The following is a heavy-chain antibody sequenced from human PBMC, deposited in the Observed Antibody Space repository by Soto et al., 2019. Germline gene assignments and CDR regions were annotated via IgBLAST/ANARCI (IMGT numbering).Heavy chain of an antibody. Sequence: EVQLVESGGGLVKPGGSLRLSCAASGFTFSSYSMNWVRQAPGKGLEWVSSISSSSSYIYYADSVKGRFTISRDNAKNSLYLQMKSLRAEDTAVYYCARDRAAAGTLTYYFDYWGQGTLVTVSS. CDR1: GFTFSSYS. CDR3: ARDRAAAGTLTYYFDY. V-gene: IGHV3-21*01. D-gene: IGHD6-13*01. J-gene: IGHJ4*02. CDR2: ISSSSSYI.